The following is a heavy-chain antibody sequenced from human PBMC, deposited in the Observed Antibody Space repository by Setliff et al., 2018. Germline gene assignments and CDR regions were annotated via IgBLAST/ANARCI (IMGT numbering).Heavy chain of an antibody. CDR2: INHSGST. CDR3: ARDSPGKSRKYYFDY. V-gene: IGHV4-34*01. D-gene: IGHD3-10*01. CDR1: GGSFSTYY. Sequence: PSETLSLTCAVYGGSFSTYYWIWIRQPPGKGLEWIGEINHSGSTNYNPSLKSRVTISVDTSKNQVSLKLSSVTAADTAVYYCARDSPGKSRKYYFDYWGQGTLVTVSS. J-gene: IGHJ4*02.